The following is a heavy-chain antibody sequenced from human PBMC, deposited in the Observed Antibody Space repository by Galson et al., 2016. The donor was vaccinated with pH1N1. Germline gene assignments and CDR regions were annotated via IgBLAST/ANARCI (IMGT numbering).Heavy chain of an antibody. Sequence: VKVSCKASGYTFTAYYIHWVRQAPGKGLEWMGWINPESGGTHFAQKFQGWVTMTRDTSIRTAYMELSRLKTDDTAVYYCARVDRGTSGVDYWGQGALVAVSS. V-gene: IGHV1-2*04. CDR3: ARVDRGTSGVDY. CDR2: INPESGGT. J-gene: IGHJ4*02. D-gene: IGHD1-26*01. CDR1: GYTFTAYY.